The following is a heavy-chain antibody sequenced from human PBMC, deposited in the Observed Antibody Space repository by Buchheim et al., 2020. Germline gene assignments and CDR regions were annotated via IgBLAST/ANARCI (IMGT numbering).Heavy chain of an antibody. CDR3: ARAEIAVAGTGLNYYYYYGMDV. V-gene: IGHV4-34*01. CDR1: GGSFSGYY. J-gene: IGHJ6*02. CDR2: INHSGST. Sequence: QVQLQQWGAGLLKPSETLSLTCAVYGGSFSGYYWSWIRQPPGKGLEWIGEINHSGSTNYNPSLKSRVTISLDTSKNPFSLKLSSVTAADTAVYYCARAEIAVAGTGLNYYYYYGMDVWGQGTT. D-gene: IGHD6-19*01.